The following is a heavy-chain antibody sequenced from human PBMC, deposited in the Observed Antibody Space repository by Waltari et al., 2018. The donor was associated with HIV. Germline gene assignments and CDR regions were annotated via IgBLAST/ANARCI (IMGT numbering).Heavy chain of an antibody. CDR3: ARGIVLSRVVTAPLAMDV. J-gene: IGHJ6*02. CDR2: IKEDGIEK. Sequence: EVQLVESGGGLVQPGGSLRLSCAASGFTFSRYWMNWVGQAPGKGLEWVANIKEDGIEKDYADSVKGRITISRHNAQNSVYLEMSSLRVEDTGVYYCARGIVLSRVVTAPLAMDVWGQGTTVTVSS. D-gene: IGHD2-21*02. CDR1: GFTFSRYW. V-gene: IGHV3-7*01.